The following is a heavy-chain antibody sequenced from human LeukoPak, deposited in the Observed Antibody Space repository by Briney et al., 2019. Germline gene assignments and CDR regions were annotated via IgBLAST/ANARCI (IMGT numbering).Heavy chain of an antibody. Sequence: SETLSLTCTVSGGSISSYYWSWIRQPPGNGLEWIGYIYYSGSINYNPSLKSRVTVSVDTSKNQFSLKLSSVTAADTAVYYCAREEPSSTTYLEYWGQGTVVTVSS. J-gene: IGHJ4*02. CDR3: AREEPSSTTYLEY. CDR2: IYYSGSI. CDR1: GGSISSYY. V-gene: IGHV4-59*01. D-gene: IGHD2-2*01.